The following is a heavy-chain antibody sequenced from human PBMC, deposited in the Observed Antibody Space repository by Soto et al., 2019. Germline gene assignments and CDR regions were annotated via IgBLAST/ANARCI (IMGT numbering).Heavy chain of an antibody. J-gene: IGHJ4*02. Sequence: SETLSLTCTVSGGSISSGDYYWSWIRQPPGKGLEWIGYIYYSGSTYYNPSLKSRVTISVDTSKNQFSLKLSSVTAADTAVYYCARAPYSYDSSGYYPFEHWGKGTLVTVSS. CDR1: GGSISSGDYY. V-gene: IGHV4-30-4*01. D-gene: IGHD3-22*01. CDR3: ARAPYSYDSSGYYPFEH. CDR2: IYYSGST.